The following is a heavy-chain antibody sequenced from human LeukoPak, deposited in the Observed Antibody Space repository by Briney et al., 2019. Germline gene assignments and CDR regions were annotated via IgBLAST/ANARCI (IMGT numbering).Heavy chain of an antibody. J-gene: IGHJ4*02. V-gene: IGHV3-23*01. D-gene: IGHD3-10*01. CDR2: ISAGSGTT. CDR3: ARDTHYGSGIHGVLDY. Sequence: GGSLRLSCAASGFTFSSYVMSWVRQAPGKGLEWVSVISAGSGTTYYADSVKGRFTISRDNSKNTLYLQMNSLRAEDTAVYYCARDTHYGSGIHGVLDYWGQGTLVTVSS. CDR1: GFTFSSYV.